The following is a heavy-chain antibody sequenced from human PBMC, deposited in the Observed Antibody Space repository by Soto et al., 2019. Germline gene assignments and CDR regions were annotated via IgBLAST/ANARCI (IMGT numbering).Heavy chain of an antibody. D-gene: IGHD3-22*01. CDR2: IDPSDSYT. Sequence: GESLKISCKGSGYSFTSYWISWVRQMPGKGLEWMGRIDPSDSYTNYSPSFQGHVTISADKSISTAYLQWSSLKASDTAMYYCARHRNYYDSSSLDFWDFDYWGQGTQVAVSS. CDR1: GYSFTSYW. J-gene: IGHJ4*02. CDR3: ARHRNYYDSSSLDFWDFDY. V-gene: IGHV5-10-1*01.